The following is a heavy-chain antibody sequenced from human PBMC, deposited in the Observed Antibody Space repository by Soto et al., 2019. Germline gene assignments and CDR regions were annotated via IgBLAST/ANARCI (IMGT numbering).Heavy chain of an antibody. V-gene: IGHV5-51*01. J-gene: IGHJ4*02. CDR1: GYSFTSYW. D-gene: IGHD5-18*01. Sequence: PGESLKISCKGSGYSFTSYWIGWVRQMPGKGLEWMGIIYPGDSDTRYSPSFQGQVTISADKSISTAYLQWSSLKASDTAMYYCARSSKGVGIQLWLPVVYWGQGTLVTVSS. CDR3: ARSSKGVGIQLWLPVVY. CDR2: IYPGDSDT.